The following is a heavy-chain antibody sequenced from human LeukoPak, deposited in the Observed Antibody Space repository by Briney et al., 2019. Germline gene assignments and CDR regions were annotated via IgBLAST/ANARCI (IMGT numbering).Heavy chain of an antibody. CDR3: AKAPVTSCRGAFCYPFDY. CDR1: GFTFTTYT. V-gene: IGHV3-21*04. J-gene: IGHJ4*02. D-gene: IGHD2-15*01. CDR2: ITGNGSSI. Sequence: GGSLRLSCVGSGFTFTTYTMHWVRQAPGKALEWVSAITGNGSSIYYSGPLKGRFTISRDNAKNSLYLQMNSLRAEDAAVYYCAKAPVTSCRGAFCYPFDYWGQGTLVTVSS.